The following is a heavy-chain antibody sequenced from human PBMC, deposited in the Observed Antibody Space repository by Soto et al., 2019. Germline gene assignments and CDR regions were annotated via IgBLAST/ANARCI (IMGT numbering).Heavy chain of an antibody. CDR2: INPSGGST. CDR1: GYTFTSYY. D-gene: IGHD2-2*01. V-gene: IGHV1-46*01. Sequence: GASVKVSCKASGYTFTSYYMHWVRQAPGQGLEWMGIINPSGGSTSYAQKFQGRVTMTRDTSTSTVYMELSSLRSEDTAVYYCARVIGVSRKVPVLVPAAMAYWGQGTLVTVSS. CDR3: ARVIGVSRKVPVLVPAAMAY. J-gene: IGHJ4*02.